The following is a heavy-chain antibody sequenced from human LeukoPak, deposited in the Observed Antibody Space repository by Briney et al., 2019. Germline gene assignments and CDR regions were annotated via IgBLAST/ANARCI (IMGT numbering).Heavy chain of an antibody. J-gene: IGHJ4*02. Sequence: GGSLRVSCAASGFTFSSYTMNWVRQAPGKGLEWVSSISSSSSYINYADSVKGRFTISRDNAKNSLYLQMNSLRAEDTAVYYCARDVTHCGGDCYSGDYWGQGTLVTVSS. D-gene: IGHD2-21*02. CDR2: ISSSSSYI. CDR3: ARDVTHCGGDCYSGDY. V-gene: IGHV3-21*01. CDR1: GFTFSSYT.